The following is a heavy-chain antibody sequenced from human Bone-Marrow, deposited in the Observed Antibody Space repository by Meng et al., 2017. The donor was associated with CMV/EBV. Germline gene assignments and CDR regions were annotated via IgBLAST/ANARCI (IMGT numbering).Heavy chain of an antibody. D-gene: IGHD2-2*01. CDR1: GGTFSSYA. Sequence: SVKVSCKASGGTFSSYAISWVRQAPGQGLEWMGGIIPIFGTANYAQKFQGRVTITTDESTSTAYMELSSLRSEDTAVYDCASYYIVVVPAAPEDYWGQGTLVTVSS. V-gene: IGHV1-69*05. CDR2: IIPIFGTA. CDR3: ASYYIVVVPAAPEDY. J-gene: IGHJ4*02.